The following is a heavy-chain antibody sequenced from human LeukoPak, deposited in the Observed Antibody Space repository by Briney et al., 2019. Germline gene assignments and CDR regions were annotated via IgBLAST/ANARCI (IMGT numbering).Heavy chain of an antibody. CDR3: AKDPGGSSIP. D-gene: IGHD6-6*01. J-gene: IGHJ5*02. CDR2: ISYDGSNK. CDR1: GFTFSSYG. V-gene: IGHV3-30*18. Sequence: LTGGSLRLSCAASGFTFSSYGMHWVRQAPGKGLEWVAVISYDGSNKYYADSVKGRFTISRDNSKNTLYLQMNSLRAEDTAVYYCAKDPGGSSIPWGQGTLVTVSS.